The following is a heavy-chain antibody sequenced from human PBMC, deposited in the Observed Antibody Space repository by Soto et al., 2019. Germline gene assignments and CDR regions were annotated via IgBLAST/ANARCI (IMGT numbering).Heavy chain of an antibody. CDR3: ARSIIAVAAYPSH. V-gene: IGHV1-18*01. D-gene: IGHD6-19*01. J-gene: IGHJ4*02. Sequence: ASVKVYCRSSGYTFTSYGISWVRQAPGQGLEWMGWISAYNGNTDYAQKLQGRVTMTTDTSTSTAYMELRSLRSDDTAVYYCARSIIAVAAYPSHWGQGTLVTVSS. CDR1: GYTFTSYG. CDR2: ISAYNGNT.